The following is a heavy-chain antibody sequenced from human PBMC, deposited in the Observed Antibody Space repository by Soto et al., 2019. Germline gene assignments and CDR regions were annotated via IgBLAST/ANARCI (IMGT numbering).Heavy chain of an antibody. CDR3: ARYSGSYYLQRFWDYYGMDV. D-gene: IGHD1-26*01. V-gene: IGHV3-33*01. Sequence: GGSLRLSCAASGFTFSSYGMHWVRQAPGKGLEWVAVIWYDGSNKYYADSVKGRFTISRDNSKNTLYLQMNSLRAEDTAVYYCARYSGSYYLQRFWDYYGMDVWGQGTTVTVSS. J-gene: IGHJ6*02. CDR2: IWYDGSNK. CDR1: GFTFSSYG.